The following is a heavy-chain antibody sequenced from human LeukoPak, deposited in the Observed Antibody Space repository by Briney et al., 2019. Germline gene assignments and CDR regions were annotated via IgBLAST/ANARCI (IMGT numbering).Heavy chain of an antibody. CDR1: GFTFSNFG. J-gene: IGHJ2*01. CDR2: ISHDENYN. Sequence: PGRSLRLSCVGSGFTFSNFGLHWVRQPPGKGLEWVAVISHDENYNNYADSVRGRFTISRDNSRNTLYLQMNSLRAEDTAVYFCARAAVVTGGLDLWGRGTLVTVSS. CDR3: ARAAVVTGGLDL. V-gene: IGHV3-30*03. D-gene: IGHD2-21*02.